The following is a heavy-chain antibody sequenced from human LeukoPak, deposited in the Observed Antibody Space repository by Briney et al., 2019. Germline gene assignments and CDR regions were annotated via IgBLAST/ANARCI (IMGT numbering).Heavy chain of an antibody. J-gene: IGHJ6*03. CDR3: ATHYYYYYYMDV. CDR2: ISGSGGST. V-gene: IGHV3-23*01. CDR1: GFTFSSYG. Sequence: PGGTLRLSCAASGFTFSSYGMSWVRQAPGKGLEWVSAISGSGGSTYYADSVKGRFTISRDNSKNTLYLQMNSLRAEDTAVYYCATHYYYYYYMDVWGKGTTVTISS.